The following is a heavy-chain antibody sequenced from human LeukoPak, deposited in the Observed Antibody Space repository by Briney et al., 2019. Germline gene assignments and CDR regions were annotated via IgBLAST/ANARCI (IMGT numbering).Heavy chain of an antibody. CDR3: ARDPYYYDSRGFLFDY. J-gene: IGHJ4*02. D-gene: IGHD3-22*01. Sequence: PGRSLRLSCAASGFTFSSYGMHWVRQAPGKGLEWVAVIWYDGSNKYYADSVKGRFTISRDNSKNTLYLQMNSLRAEDTAVYYCARDPYYYDSRGFLFDYWGQGTLVTVSS. V-gene: IGHV3-33*01. CDR2: IWYDGSNK. CDR1: GFTFSSYG.